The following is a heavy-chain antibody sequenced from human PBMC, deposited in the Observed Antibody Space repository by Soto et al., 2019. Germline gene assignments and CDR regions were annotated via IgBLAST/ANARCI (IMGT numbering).Heavy chain of an antibody. D-gene: IGHD6-19*01. CDR3: AGLVAVAGEFDY. CDR2: ISYDGSNK. Sequence: GSLRFSCAASGFTFSIYGMHWVRQAPGKGLEWVAVISYDGSNKYYADSVKGRFTISRDNSKNTLYLQMNSLRAEDTAVYYCAGLVAVAGEFDYWGQGTLVTVSS. V-gene: IGHV3-30*03. J-gene: IGHJ4*02. CDR1: GFTFSIYG.